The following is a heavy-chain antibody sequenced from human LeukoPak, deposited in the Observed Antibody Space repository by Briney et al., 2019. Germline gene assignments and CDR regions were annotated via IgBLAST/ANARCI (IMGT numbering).Heavy chain of an antibody. V-gene: IGHV3-48*03. J-gene: IGHJ4*02. CDR3: ARVDCSGGSCYSGSYY. CDR1: AFPFGSYD. Sequence: GGSLRLSCAASAFPFGSYDMNWVRQAPGKGLEWVSYISSSGSTIYYADSVKGRFTISRDNAKNSLYLQMNSLRAEDTAVYYCARVDCSGGSCYSGSYYWGQGTLVTVSS. D-gene: IGHD2-15*01. CDR2: ISSSGSTI.